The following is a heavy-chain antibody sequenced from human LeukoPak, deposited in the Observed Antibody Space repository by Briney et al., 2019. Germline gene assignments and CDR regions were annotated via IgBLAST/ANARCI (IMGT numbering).Heavy chain of an antibody. D-gene: IGHD3-22*01. Sequence: PGGSLRLSCAASGFTFSSYAMSWVRQAPGKGLEWVSDISGSGGSTYYADSVKGRFTISRDDSKNTLYLQMNTLRAEDTAVYYCAKERFYDSSGYPWNYWGQGTLVSVSS. CDR1: GFTFSSYA. CDR2: ISGSGGST. J-gene: IGHJ4*02. V-gene: IGHV3-23*01. CDR3: AKERFYDSSGYPWNY.